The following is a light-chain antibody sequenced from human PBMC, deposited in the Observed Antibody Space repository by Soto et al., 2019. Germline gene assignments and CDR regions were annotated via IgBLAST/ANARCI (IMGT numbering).Light chain of an antibody. CDR1: QSISSY. CDR2: AAS. CDR3: QRSYSTPST. J-gene: IGKJ5*01. V-gene: IGKV1-39*01. Sequence: MTQSPSSVSASLVHRVTITCXASQSISSYLNWYQQKPGKAPKLLIYAASSLQSGVPSRFSGSGSGTDFTLTISRLHPEDFATYYCQRSYSTPSTFGQGTRLEV.